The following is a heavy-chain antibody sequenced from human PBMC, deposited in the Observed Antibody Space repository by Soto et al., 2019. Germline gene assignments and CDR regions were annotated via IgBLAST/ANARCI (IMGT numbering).Heavy chain of an antibody. CDR1: GFTFDDYA. Sequence: PGGSLRLSCAASGFTFDDYAMHWVRQAPGKGLEWVSGISWNSGSIGYADSVEGRFTLSRDNAKNSLYLQMNSLRVEDTALYYCAKDKGSFGFDYWGQGTLVPVSS. D-gene: IGHD5-18*01. CDR3: AKDKGSFGFDY. J-gene: IGHJ4*02. CDR2: ISWNSGSI. V-gene: IGHV3-9*01.